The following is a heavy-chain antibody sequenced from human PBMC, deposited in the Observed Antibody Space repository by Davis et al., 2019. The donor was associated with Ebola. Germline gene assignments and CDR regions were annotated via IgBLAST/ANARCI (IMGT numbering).Heavy chain of an antibody. D-gene: IGHD6-19*01. CDR2: ISAYNGHT. V-gene: IGHV1-18*01. Sequence: ASVKVSCKASGYTFNSHGISWVRQAPGHGLEWMAWISAYNGHTNYAQKFQGRLTLTTDTSTSTVYMELRSLTSDDTAEYYCARGRNGGWDFDYWGQGTRVTVSS. CDR3: ARGRNGGWDFDY. J-gene: IGHJ4*02. CDR1: GYTFNSHG.